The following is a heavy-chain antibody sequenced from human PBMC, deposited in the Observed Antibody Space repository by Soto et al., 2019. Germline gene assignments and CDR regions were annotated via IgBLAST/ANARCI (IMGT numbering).Heavy chain of an antibody. D-gene: IGHD5-18*01. J-gene: IGHJ4*02. CDR3: AITAMINRDSSTSFDY. CDR1: VLTFSKVW. V-gene: IGHV3-15*01. Sequence: PWWSLRLSCSASVLTFSKVWMTWVRQAPGKGLEWVGRIKSKSDGETADVAAPVKARFTISRDDSKNTVFLEMNSLKSEDTALYYCAITAMINRDSSTSFDYWGRGTQVTVSS. CDR2: IKSKSDGETA.